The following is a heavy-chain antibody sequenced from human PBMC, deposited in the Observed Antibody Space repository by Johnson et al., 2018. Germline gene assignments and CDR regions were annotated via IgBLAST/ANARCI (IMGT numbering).Heavy chain of an antibody. CDR3: VRDVDYAFDL. CDR1: GFAFSSST. D-gene: IGHD5-12*01. V-gene: IGHV3-48*02. Sequence: EVQLVESGGGLVQPGGSLRLSCAASGFAFSSSTMNWVRQAPGRGLEWVSYITRSCYTTKYADSVKGRFTISRDNGRKSLSLQMNSLRDGETAVDYWVRDVDYAFDLWGQGTRVTVSS. CDR2: ITRSCYTT. J-gene: IGHJ3*01.